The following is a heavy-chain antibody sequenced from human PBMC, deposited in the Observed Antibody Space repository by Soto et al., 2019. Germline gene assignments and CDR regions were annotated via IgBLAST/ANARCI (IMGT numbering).Heavy chain of an antibody. V-gene: IGHV3-23*01. D-gene: IGHD1-1*01. J-gene: IGHJ2*01. CDR2: ISSDGGGT. CDR3: AKRRGQQLENWQFDV. CDR1: GFSFSDRA. Sequence: EVQLLESGGGLVQPGGSLRLSCVASGFSFSDRAMAWVRQAPGKGLEWVSDISSDGGGTFYADSVKGRFTISRDNVKKTVHLQMNRLRDEDTATYYCAKRRGQQLENWQFDVWGRGSLDSVAS.